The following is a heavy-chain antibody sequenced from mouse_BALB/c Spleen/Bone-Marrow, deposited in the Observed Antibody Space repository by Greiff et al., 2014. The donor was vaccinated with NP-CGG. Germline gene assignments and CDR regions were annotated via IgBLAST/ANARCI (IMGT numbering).Heavy chain of an antibody. CDR2: IWTDGST. Sequence: VQGVESGPGLVAPSQSLSITCTVSGFSLTNYGVHWFRQPPGKGLEWLGVIWTDGSTAYNSALKSRLSITKDNSKSQIFLKMNSLQTDDTAMYFCARNWDYWGQGTSVTVSS. CDR1: GFSLTNYG. J-gene: IGHJ4*01. V-gene: IGHV2-6*02. CDR3: ARNWDY.